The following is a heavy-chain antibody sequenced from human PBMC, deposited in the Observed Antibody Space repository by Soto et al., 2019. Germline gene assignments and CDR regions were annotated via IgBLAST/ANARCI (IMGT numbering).Heavy chain of an antibody. Sequence: GGSLRLSCAASGFTFGDYYLSRIRQAPGKGLEWVSYISSSGSTIYYADSVKGRFTISRDNAKNSLYLQMNSLRAEDTAVYYCARRIWGSYRYPYFDYWGQGTLVTVSS. CDR1: GFTFGDYY. CDR3: ARRIWGSYRYPYFDY. D-gene: IGHD3-16*02. CDR2: ISSSGSTI. J-gene: IGHJ4*02. V-gene: IGHV3-11*01.